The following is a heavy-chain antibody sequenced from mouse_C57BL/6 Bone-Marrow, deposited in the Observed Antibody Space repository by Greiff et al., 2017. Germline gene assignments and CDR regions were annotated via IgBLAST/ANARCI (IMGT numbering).Heavy chain of an antibody. CDR2: IWSGGST. CDR3: ASYYDAMDY. J-gene: IGHJ4*01. CDR1: GFSLTSYG. Sequence: QVQLQQSGPGLVQPSQSLSITRTVSGFSLTSYGVHWVRQSPGKGLEWLGVIWSGGSTDYNAAFISRLSISKDNSKSQVFFKMNSLQADDTAIYYCASYYDAMDYWGQGTSVTVSS. V-gene: IGHV2-2*01.